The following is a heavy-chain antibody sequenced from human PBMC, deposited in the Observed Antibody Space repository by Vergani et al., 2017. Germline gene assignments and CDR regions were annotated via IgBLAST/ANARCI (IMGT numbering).Heavy chain of an antibody. J-gene: IGHJ4*02. D-gene: IGHD3-10*01. CDR2: ISWNSGSI. CDR1: GFTFDDYA. Sequence: EVQLVESGGGLVQPGRSLRLSCAASGFTFDDYAMHWVRQAPVKGLEWVSGISWNSGSIGYADSVKGRFTISRDNAKNSLYLQMNRLRAEDTAVYYCAKGWDYYGSGSYSMGFDYWGQGTLVTVSS. V-gene: IGHV3-9*01. CDR3: AKGWDYYGSGSYSMGFDY.